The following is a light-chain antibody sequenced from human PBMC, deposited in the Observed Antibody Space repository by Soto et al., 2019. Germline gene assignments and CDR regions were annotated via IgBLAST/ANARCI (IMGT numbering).Light chain of an antibody. CDR3: QHYESSPPSYT. Sequence: EIVLTQSPGTLSLSPGERATLSCRASQSLTSTYLAWYQQKPGQAPRLLIYDASTRATGIPDRFSGSWSGTDFTLTISRLEPEDFAVYYCQHYESSPPSYTFGQGTKLEIK. J-gene: IGKJ2*01. CDR2: DAS. CDR1: QSLTSTY. V-gene: IGKV3-20*01.